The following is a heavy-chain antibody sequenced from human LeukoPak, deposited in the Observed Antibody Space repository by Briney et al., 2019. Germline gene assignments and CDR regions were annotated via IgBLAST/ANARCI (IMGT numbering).Heavy chain of an antibody. J-gene: IGHJ4*02. CDR1: GYTFTSYY. Sequence: ASVKVSCKASGYTFTSYYMRWVRQAPGQGLEWMGIINPSGGSTSYAQKFQGRVTMTRDTSTSTVYMELSSLRSEDTAVYYCARDADTVVVVAATRYYFDYWGQGTLVTVSS. CDR2: INPSGGST. V-gene: IGHV1-46*01. CDR3: ARDADTVVVVAATRYYFDY. D-gene: IGHD2-15*01.